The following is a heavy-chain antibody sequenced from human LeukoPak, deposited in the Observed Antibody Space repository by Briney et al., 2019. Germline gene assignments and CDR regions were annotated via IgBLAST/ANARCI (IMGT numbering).Heavy chain of an antibody. CDR3: ARSYGGNYDY. CDR1: GFTFSSYG. Sequence: GGSLRLSCAASGFTFSSYGMHWVRQATGKGLEWVSAIGTAGDTYYPGSVKGRFTISRENVKSSLYLQMNSLRAGDTAVYYCARSYGGNYDYWGQGTLVTVSS. CDR2: IGTAGDT. J-gene: IGHJ4*02. D-gene: IGHD4-23*01. V-gene: IGHV3-13*04.